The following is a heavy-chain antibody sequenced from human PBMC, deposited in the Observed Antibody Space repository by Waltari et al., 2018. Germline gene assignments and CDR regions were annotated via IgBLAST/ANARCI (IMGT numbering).Heavy chain of an antibody. CDR2: IYTSGST. D-gene: IGHD6-13*01. CDR3: ATSTEGYSSSHYYYYMDV. V-gene: IGHV4-4*07. Sequence: QVQLQESGPGLVKPSETLSLTCTVSGGSISSYYWSWIRAPAGRGLGWIGRIYTSGSTNYNPSLKSRVTMSVDTSKNQFSLKLSSVTAADTAVDYCATSTEGYSSSHYYYYMDVWGKGTTVTVSS. CDR1: GGSISSYY. J-gene: IGHJ6*03.